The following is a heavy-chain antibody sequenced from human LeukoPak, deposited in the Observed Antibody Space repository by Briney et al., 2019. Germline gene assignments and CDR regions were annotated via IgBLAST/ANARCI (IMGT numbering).Heavy chain of an antibody. CDR1: GLTVGFKC. J-gene: IGHJ4*02. D-gene: IGHD5-12*01. V-gene: IGHV3-66*01. CDR3: ATRPDGNDVPYFDY. CDR2: IYSGGSS. Sequence: GGSLRLSCAASGLTVGFKCMSWVRQPPGKGLEWVSIIYSGGSSYYADSVKGRFTVSRDTSKNTLYLQMNSLRAEDTAVYYCATRPDGNDVPYFDYWGQGTLVTVSS.